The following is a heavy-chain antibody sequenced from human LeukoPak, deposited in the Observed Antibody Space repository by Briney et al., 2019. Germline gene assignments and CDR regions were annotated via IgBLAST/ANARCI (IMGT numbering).Heavy chain of an antibody. V-gene: IGHV3-74*01. D-gene: IGHD5-24*01. CDR2: IKNDGSYT. CDR1: GFTLSLAW. Sequence: GGSLRLSCATSGFTLSLAWMHWVRQAPGKGLEWVSRIKNDGSYTNYADSVKGRLTISRDNARNTLNLHMISLRAEDTAVYFCVRDGDAYNFDFWGQGVLVTVSS. J-gene: IGHJ4*02. CDR3: VRDGDAYNFDF.